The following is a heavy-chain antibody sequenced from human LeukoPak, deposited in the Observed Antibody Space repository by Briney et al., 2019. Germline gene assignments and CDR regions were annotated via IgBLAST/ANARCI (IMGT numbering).Heavy chain of an antibody. CDR2: INTNTGNP. Sequence: ASVKVSCKASGYTLTSYAMNWVRQAPGQGLEWMGWINTNTGNPTYAQGFTGRFVFSLDTSVSTAYLQISSLKAEDTAVYYCATSLRGRLLYLDYWGQGTLVTVSS. CDR1: GYTLTSYA. CDR3: ATSLRGRLLYLDY. J-gene: IGHJ4*02. V-gene: IGHV7-4-1*02. D-gene: IGHD3-16*01.